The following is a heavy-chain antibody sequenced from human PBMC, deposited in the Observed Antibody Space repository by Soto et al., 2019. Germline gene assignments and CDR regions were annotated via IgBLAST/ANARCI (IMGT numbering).Heavy chain of an antibody. Sequence: QVTLKASGHVLVQPTETLTLTCTVSGFSRSNGTMGVSCIRQPPGKPLEWLAHFFSDVDRSYSASMQSRITLSTDTAGSQVALTKPNMDPVDSATYYCARMDSDYYYSAVDVWGQGTTFTVSS. CDR3: ARMDSDYYYSAVDV. D-gene: IGHD4-4*01. V-gene: IGHV2-26*01. CDR2: FFSDVDR. CDR1: GFSRSNGTMG. J-gene: IGHJ6*01.